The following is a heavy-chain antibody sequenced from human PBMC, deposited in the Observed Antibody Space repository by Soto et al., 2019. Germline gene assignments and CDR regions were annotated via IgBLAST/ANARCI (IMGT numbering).Heavy chain of an antibody. J-gene: IGHJ4*02. CDR3: ARSGGLDRDFNY. V-gene: IGHV1-69*12. D-gene: IGHD2-15*01. CDR1: GGTFSSDS. CDR2: IIPMFDTP. Sequence: QVQLVQSGAEVKKPGSSVKVSCKASGGTFSSDSFSWVRQAPGQGLEWMGGIIPMFDTPIYAQTFQDRVTITADESTSTAYMPLSSLRSGDTAVYYCARSGGLDRDFNYWGQGSLVTVAS.